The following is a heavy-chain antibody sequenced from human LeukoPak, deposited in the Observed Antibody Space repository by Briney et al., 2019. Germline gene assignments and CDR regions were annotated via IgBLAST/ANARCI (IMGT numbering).Heavy chain of an antibody. Sequence: PSENLSLTCAVYGGSFSGYYWSWIRQAPGKGLEWIGSIYYHENTYYNSSLKSRVTISVDTSKNQFSLKLNSVTAADTAVYFCARRAYSAAYWKHFDYWGQGTLVTVSS. CDR1: GGSFSGYY. V-gene: IGHV4-34*01. CDR3: ARRAYSAAYWKHFDY. D-gene: IGHD1-1*01. CDR2: IYYHENT. J-gene: IGHJ4*02.